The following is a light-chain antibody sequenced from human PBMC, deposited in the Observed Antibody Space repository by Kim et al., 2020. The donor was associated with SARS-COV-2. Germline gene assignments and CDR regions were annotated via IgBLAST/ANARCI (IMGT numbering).Light chain of an antibody. J-gene: IGLJ2*01. CDR3: NSRDSNDNVV. V-gene: IGLV3-19*01. Sequence: ALGQTVRIPCQGDSLRSYYATWYHQKPGQAPIVVIYGKNNRPSGIPDRFSGSSSGNTASLTITGTQAGDEADYYCNSRDSNDNVVFSGGTKLTVL. CDR1: SLRSYY. CDR2: GKN.